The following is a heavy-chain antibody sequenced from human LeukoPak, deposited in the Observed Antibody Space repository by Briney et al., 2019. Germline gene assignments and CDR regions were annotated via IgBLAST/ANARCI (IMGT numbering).Heavy chain of an antibody. CDR3: ARDRARYSSSFDY. Sequence: GGSLRLSCAASGFTFSSYWMSWVRQAPGKGLEWVANIKQDGSEKYYVDSVKGRFTISRDNAKNSLYLQMNSLRAEDTAVYYCARDRARYSSSFDYWGQGTLVTVSS. D-gene: IGHD6-13*01. J-gene: IGHJ4*02. CDR2: IKQDGSEK. V-gene: IGHV3-7*01. CDR1: GFTFSSYW.